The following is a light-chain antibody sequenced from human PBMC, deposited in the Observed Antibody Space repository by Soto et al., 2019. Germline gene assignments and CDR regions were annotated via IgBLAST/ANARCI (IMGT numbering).Light chain of an antibody. Sequence: DIKMNQSPSTLSGSEGDRVTITCRASQTISSWLAWYQQKPGKAPKLLIYKASTLKSGVPSRFSGSGSGTEFTLTISSLQPDDFATYYCQHYNSYSEAFGQGTKVDIK. J-gene: IGKJ1*01. CDR2: KAS. CDR1: QTISSW. CDR3: QHYNSYSEA. V-gene: IGKV1-5*03.